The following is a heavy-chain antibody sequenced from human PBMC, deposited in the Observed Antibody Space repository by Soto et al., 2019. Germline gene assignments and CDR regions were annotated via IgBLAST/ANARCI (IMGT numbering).Heavy chain of an antibody. D-gene: IGHD3-10*01. V-gene: IGHV1-3*01. J-gene: IGHJ4*02. CDR3: ARDLYLARGYFDY. CDR2: INAGNGNT. CDR1: GYTFTSYA. Sequence: QVQLVQSGAEVKKPGASVKVSCKASGYTFTSYAMHWVRQAPGQRLEWMGWINAGNGNTKYSQKFQGRVTITRDTAASTAYMELSSLRSEDTAVYYCARDLYLARGYFDYWGQGTLVTVSS.